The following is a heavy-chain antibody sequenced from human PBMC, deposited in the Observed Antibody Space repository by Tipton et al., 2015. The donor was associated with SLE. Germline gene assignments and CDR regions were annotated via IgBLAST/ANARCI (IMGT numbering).Heavy chain of an antibody. CDR3: ARVWDIVMDIAPFFDY. Sequence: SLRLSCAGSGFNFGDYAMTWVRQVPGKGLEWVGFIRSNAYGGASEYAASVKGRLTISRDDYENSVYLQMDSLKLEDTAVYFCARVWDIVMDIAPFFDYWGQGTLVSVSS. D-gene: IGHD2-21*01. J-gene: IGHJ4*02. CDR1: GFNFGDYA. V-gene: IGHV3-49*04. CDR2: IRSNAYGGAS.